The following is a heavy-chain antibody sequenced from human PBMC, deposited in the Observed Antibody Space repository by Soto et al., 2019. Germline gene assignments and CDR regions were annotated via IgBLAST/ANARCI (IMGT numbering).Heavy chain of an antibody. CDR2: INPNSGGT. J-gene: IGHJ5*02. V-gene: IGHV1-2*02. D-gene: IGHD3-22*01. CDR1: GYTFTGYY. CDR3: AGGYYYDSSGYCYVRYPSTGLNWCDP. Sequence: GASVKVSCKASGYTFTGYYMHWVRQAPGQGLEWMGWINPNSGGTNYAQKFQGRVTMTRDTSISTAYMELSRLRTDDTAVYYCAGGYYYDSSGYCYVRYPSTGLNWCDPWAREPWSPSPQ.